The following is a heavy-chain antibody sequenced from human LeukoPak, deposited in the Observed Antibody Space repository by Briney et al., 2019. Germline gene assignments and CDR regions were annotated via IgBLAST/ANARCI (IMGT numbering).Heavy chain of an antibody. CDR3: ARGRYADYLDY. J-gene: IGHJ4*02. V-gene: IGHV3-30*04. Sequence: GGSLRLSCAAPALTFNSYTMHSVRQAPGKGLEWVALISYDGSDKYYADSVRGRFTVSRDNSKNTLYLQMNSLRAEDTAVYYCARGRYADYLDYWGQGTLVTVSP. D-gene: IGHD1-1*01. CDR1: ALTFNSYT. CDR2: ISYDGSDK.